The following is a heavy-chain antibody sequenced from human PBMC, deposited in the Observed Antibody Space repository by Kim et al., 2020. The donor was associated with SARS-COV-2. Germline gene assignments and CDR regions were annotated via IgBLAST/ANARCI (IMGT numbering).Heavy chain of an antibody. D-gene: IGHD5-12*01. CDR3: AREDGYNGNAFDI. V-gene: IGHV3-74*01. J-gene: IGHJ3*02. Sequence: YRDPVKGRFTLSRDNAKNTLYLQMNSLRAEDTAVYYCAREDGYNGNAFDIWGQGTMVTVSS.